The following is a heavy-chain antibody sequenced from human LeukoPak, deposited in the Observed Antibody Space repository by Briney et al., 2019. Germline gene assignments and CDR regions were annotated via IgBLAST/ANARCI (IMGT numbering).Heavy chain of an antibody. CDR3: ARDLSSFYNFVWGSYTDY. V-gene: IGHV1-3*01. J-gene: IGHJ4*02. Sequence: ASVKVSCKASGYTFTSYSMHWVRQAPGQRLEWMGWINAGNGNTKYSQKFQGRVTITRDTSASTAYMELSSLRSEDTAVYYCARDLSSFYNFVWGSYTDYWGQGTLVTVSS. CDR1: GYTFTSYS. D-gene: IGHD3-16*01. CDR2: INAGNGNT.